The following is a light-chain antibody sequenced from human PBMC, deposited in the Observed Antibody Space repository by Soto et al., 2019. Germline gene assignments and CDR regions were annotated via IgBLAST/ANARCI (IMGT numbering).Light chain of an antibody. CDR3: QQYNSYQET. CDR2: KAS. CDR1: QSISSW. V-gene: IGKV1-5*03. J-gene: IGKJ1*01. Sequence: DIQMTQSPSTLSASVGDRVTTTCRASQSISSWLAWYQQKPGKAPKLLIYKASSLESGVPSRFSGSGSGTEFTLTISSLQPDDFATYYCQQYNSYQETFGQGTKVEIK.